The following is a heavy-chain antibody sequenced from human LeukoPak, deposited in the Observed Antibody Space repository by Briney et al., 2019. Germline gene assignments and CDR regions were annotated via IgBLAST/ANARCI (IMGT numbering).Heavy chain of an antibody. J-gene: IGHJ4*02. CDR1: GGSISSYY. CDR2: IYYSGST. Sequence: PSETLSLTCTVSGGSISSYYWSWIRQPPGKGLEWIGYIYYSGSTNYNPSLKSRVTISVDTSKNQFSLKLSSVAAADTAVYYCARFRGGQHLEPFYYWGQGTLVTVSS. D-gene: IGHD6-13*01. CDR3: ARFRGGQHLEPFYY. V-gene: IGHV4-59*08.